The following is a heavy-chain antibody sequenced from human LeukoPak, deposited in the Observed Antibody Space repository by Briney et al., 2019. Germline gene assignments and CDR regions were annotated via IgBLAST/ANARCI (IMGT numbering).Heavy chain of an antibody. V-gene: IGHV1-3*01. Sequence: ASVKVSCKASGYNFTSYAMHWVRQAPGQRLEWMGWINAGNGNTKYSQKLQGRVTVTRDTSASTAYMELSSLRSEDTAVYYCARDGFVWGSSPLGYFDYWGQGTLVTVSS. CDR1: GYNFTSYA. D-gene: IGHD3-16*01. J-gene: IGHJ4*02. CDR2: INAGNGNT. CDR3: ARDGFVWGSSPLGYFDY.